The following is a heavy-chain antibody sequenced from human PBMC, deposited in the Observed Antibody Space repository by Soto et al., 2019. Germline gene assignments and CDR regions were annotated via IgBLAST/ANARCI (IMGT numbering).Heavy chain of an antibody. D-gene: IGHD1-1*01. Sequence: SVKLSCKSAGYTFRRYYMHWVLQAPGQGLEWMGIINPSGGSTSYAQKFQGRVTMTEDTSTETAYMELSSPRIEDTAVYFCTTSNLNYAMDVWGQGITVTVSS. CDR2: INPSGGST. CDR3: TTSNLNYAMDV. J-gene: IGHJ6*02. CDR1: GYTFRRYY. V-gene: IGHV1-46*01.